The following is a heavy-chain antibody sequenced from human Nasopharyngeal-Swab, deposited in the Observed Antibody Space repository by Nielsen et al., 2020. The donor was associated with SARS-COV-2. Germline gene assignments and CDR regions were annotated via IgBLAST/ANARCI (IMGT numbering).Heavy chain of an antibody. J-gene: IGHJ4*02. CDR1: GDSITYSTFY. Sequence: SETLSLTCTVSGDSITYSTFYWGWLRPPPGKGLEWIGNIYYNGNTYHNPSLKSRLTISVDKSKNQFSLQLSSVTAADTAVYYCVRSSSWYYFDYWAQGTQVTVSS. D-gene: IGHD6-13*01. CDR3: VRSSSWYYFDY. V-gene: IGHV4-39*01. CDR2: IYYNGNT.